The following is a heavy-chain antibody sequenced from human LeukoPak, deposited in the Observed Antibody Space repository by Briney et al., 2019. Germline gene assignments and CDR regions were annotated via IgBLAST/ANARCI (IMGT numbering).Heavy chain of an antibody. J-gene: IGHJ4*02. CDR1: GGSISSSSYS. D-gene: IGHD6-6*01. V-gene: IGHV4-39*01. CDR2: IYYSGVT. CDR3: ARAGIAARPYYFDY. Sequence: SETLSLTCTVSGGSISSSSYSWGWIRQPPGKGLEWIGSIYYSGVTYYNPSLKSRVTISVDTSKNQFSLKLSSVTAADTAVYYCARAGIAARPYYFDYWGQGTLVTVSS.